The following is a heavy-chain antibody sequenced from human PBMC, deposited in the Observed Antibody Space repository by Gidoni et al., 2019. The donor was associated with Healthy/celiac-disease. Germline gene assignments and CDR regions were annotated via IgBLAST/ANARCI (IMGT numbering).Heavy chain of an antibody. Sequence: VQLVASGGGLVQPGGSLTLSCAASGFPFTGSAMHWVRQASGKGLEWVGRIRSKANSYATAYAASVKGRFTISRDDSKNTAYLQMNSLKTEDTAVYYCTRHIGFGEANGMDVWGQGTTVTVSS. V-gene: IGHV3-73*01. CDR3: TRHIGFGEANGMDV. CDR1: GFPFTGSA. D-gene: IGHD3-10*01. CDR2: IRSKANSYAT. J-gene: IGHJ6*02.